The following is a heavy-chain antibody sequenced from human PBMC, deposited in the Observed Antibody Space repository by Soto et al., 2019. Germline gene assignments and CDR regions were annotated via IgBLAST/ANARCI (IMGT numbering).Heavy chain of an antibody. D-gene: IGHD2-15*01. J-gene: IGHJ4*02. V-gene: IGHV3-48*02. Sequence: GGSLRLSCAASGFTFSSYPMNWVRQAPGKGLEWVSHISSGSSTIYYADSVKGRFTISRDNAKNSLYLQMNSLRDEDTAVYYCARVLVNFFDYWGQGTLVTVSS. CDR2: ISSGSSTI. CDR1: GFTFSSYP. CDR3: ARVLVNFFDY.